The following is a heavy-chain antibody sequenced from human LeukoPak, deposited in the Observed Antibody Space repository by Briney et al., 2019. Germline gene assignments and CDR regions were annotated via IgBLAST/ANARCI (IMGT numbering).Heavy chain of an antibody. CDR2: ISYSGST. J-gene: IGHJ4*02. CDR3: ARGSFYDIYYFDY. CDR1: GGSISSYY. Sequence: PSETLSLTCTVSGGSISSYYWSWIWQPPGKGLEWIGYISYSGSTNYNPSLKSRVTISIDTSKNQFSLKVYSVTAADTAVYYCARGSFYDIYYFDYWGQGTLVTVSS. D-gene: IGHD3-22*01. V-gene: IGHV4-59*01.